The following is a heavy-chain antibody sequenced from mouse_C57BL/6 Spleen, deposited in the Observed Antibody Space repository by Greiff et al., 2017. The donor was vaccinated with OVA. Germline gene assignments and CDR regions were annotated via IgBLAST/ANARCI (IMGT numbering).Heavy chain of an antibody. Sequence: QVQLQQSGAELARPGASVKMSCKASGYTFTSYTMHWVKQRPGQGLEWIGYINPSSGYTKYNQKFKDKATLTADKSSSTAYMQLSSLTSEDSAVYYCAREDNGTPFAYWGQGTLVTVSA. V-gene: IGHV1-4*01. J-gene: IGHJ3*01. CDR3: AREDNGTPFAY. CDR2: INPSSGYT. D-gene: IGHD1-1*01. CDR1: GYTFTSYT.